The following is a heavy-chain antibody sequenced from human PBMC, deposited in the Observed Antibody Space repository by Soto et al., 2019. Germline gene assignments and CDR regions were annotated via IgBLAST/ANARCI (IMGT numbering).Heavy chain of an antibody. CDR1: GFTFSSYG. D-gene: IGHD1-20*01. CDR2: IWYDGSNK. J-gene: IGHJ5*02. Sequence: GGSLRLSCAASGFTFSSYGMHWVRQAPGKGLEWVAVIWYDGSNKYYADSVKGRFTISRDNSKNTLYLQMNSLRAEDTAVYYCARDGSPLTGTRGWFDPWGQGTLVTVSS. CDR3: ARDGSPLTGTRGWFDP. V-gene: IGHV3-33*01.